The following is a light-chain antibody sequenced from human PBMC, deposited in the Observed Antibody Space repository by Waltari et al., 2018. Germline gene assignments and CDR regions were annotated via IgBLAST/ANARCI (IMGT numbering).Light chain of an antibody. CDR1: QTVPSNF. J-gene: IGKJ4*01. CDR3: QQYGSAPLT. V-gene: IGKV3-20*01. CDR2: GAY. Sequence: EIVLTQSPGTLSLSPGARVPVYCRASQTVPSNFLAWYQQKPGQAPRLLIHGAYSRATGVPGRFSASASGTEFTLTINGLEPEDFAVYYCQQYGSAPLTFGGGTKVESK.